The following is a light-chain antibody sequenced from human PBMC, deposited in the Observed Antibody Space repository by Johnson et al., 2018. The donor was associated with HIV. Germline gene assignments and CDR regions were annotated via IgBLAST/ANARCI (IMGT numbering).Light chain of an antibody. V-gene: IGLV1-51*01. J-gene: IGLJ1*01. CDR3: GAWDSSLRIGF. CDR1: SSNIGNNY. Sequence: ILTQPPSVSAAPGQKVTISCSGSSSNIGNNYVSWYQQLPGTAPKLLIYDNNKRPSGTPDRFSGSKSGTSATLGITGLQTGDEADYYCGAWDSSLRIGFFGTVTKVTVL. CDR2: DNN.